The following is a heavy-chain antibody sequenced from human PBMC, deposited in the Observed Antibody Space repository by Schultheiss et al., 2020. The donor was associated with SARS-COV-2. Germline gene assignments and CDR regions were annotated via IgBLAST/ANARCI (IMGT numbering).Heavy chain of an antibody. CDR3: TTDGWGYYYGSGS. D-gene: IGHD3-10*01. CDR2: ISSSSSYI. Sequence: GGSLRLSCAASGFTFSSYGMHWVRQAPGKGLEWVSSISSSSSYIYYADSVKGRFTISRDNSKNTLYLQMNSLKTEDTAVYYCTTDGWGYYYGSGSWGQGTLVTVSS. V-gene: IGHV3-21*03. J-gene: IGHJ4*02. CDR1: GFTFSSYG.